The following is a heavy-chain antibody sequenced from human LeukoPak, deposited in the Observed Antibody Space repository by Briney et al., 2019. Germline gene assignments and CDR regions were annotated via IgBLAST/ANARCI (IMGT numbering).Heavy chain of an antibody. D-gene: IGHD4-17*01. V-gene: IGHV3-7*01. Sequence: GGSLRLSCAASGFTFSSSWMIWAGQAPGKGLEWVANINQDGGQKYYLDSVKGRFTISRDNADNSLYLQMDGLRAEDTAVYYCATNTRAYAVLLAYWGQGTLVTVSS. CDR2: INQDGGQK. J-gene: IGHJ4*02. CDR1: GFTFSSSW. CDR3: ATNTRAYAVLLAY.